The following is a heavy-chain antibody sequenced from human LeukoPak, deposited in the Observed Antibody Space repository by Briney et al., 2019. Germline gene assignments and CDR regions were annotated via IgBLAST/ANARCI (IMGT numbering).Heavy chain of an antibody. D-gene: IGHD6-25*01. CDR1: GGTFSSYA. CDR3: AREIAAGTWFDP. V-gene: IGHV1-69*05. J-gene: IGHJ5*02. Sequence: ASVKVSCKASGGTFSSYAISWVRQAPGQGLEWMGGIIPIFGTANYAQKFQGRVTITTGESTSTAYMELSSLRSEDTAVYYCAREIAAGTWFDPWGQGTLVTVSS. CDR2: IIPIFGTA.